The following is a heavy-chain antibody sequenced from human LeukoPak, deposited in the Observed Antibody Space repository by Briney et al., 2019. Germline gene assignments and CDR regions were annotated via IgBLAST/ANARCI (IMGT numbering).Heavy chain of an antibody. CDR2: ISGSGGST. CDR1: GFTFSSYA. J-gene: IGHJ4*02. V-gene: IGHV3-23*01. D-gene: IGHD5-12*01. CDR3: AKKEDIVATISYFDY. Sequence: GGSLRLSCAASGFTFSSYAMSWVRQAPGKGPEWVSAISGSGGSTYYADSVKGRFTISRDNSKNTLCLQMNSLRAEDTAVYYCAKKEDIVATISYFDYWGQGTLVTVSS.